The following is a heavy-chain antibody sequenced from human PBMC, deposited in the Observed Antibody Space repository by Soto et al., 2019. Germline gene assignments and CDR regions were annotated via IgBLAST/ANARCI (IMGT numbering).Heavy chain of an antibody. CDR1: GGSISSGGYS. D-gene: IGHD6-13*01. Sequence: SETLSVTCTVSGGSISSGGYSWSWIRRHPGKGLEWIGHIFYSGSTYYNPSLNSRVTISVDTSKNQFSLKLSSVTAADTAVYYCARDDSAPGTTYTWFDPWGQGTLVSVSS. CDR3: ARDDSAPGTTYTWFDP. J-gene: IGHJ5*02. V-gene: IGHV4-31*03. CDR2: IFYSGST.